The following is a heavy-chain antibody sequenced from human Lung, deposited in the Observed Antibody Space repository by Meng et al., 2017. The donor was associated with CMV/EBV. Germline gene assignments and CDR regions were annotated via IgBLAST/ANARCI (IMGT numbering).Heavy chain of an antibody. CDR1: GFSLSAYW. D-gene: IGHD2-15*01. Sequence: ESXKISCAASGFSLSAYWMTWVRQAPGQGLEWVANIKEDVSEVDYVDSVEGRFTISRDNSRNSLFLEMNSLRVGDTAVYYCVRGRCLDAWGKGTTVTVSS. V-gene: IGHV3-7*01. CDR2: IKEDVSEV. CDR3: VRGRCLDA. J-gene: IGHJ6*04.